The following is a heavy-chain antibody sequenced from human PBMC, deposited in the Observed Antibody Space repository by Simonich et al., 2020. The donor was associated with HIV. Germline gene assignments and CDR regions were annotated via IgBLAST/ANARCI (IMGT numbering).Heavy chain of an antibody. CDR2: INHRGST. Sequence: QVQLQQWGAGLLKPSETLSLTCAVYGGSFSSYYWRWIRQPPGKGLEWIGEINHRGSTHYNPTLKSRVTIYVDTSKNQFSLKLSSVTDADTAVYYCARGYYYDSSGYYQPAEYFQHWGQGTLVTVSS. CDR1: GGSFSSYY. J-gene: IGHJ1*01. CDR3: ARGYYYDSSGYYQPAEYFQH. D-gene: IGHD3-22*01. V-gene: IGHV4-34*01.